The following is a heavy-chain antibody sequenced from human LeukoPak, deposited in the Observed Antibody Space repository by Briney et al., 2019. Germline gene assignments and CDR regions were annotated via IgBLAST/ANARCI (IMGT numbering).Heavy chain of an antibody. Sequence: GGSLRLSCVVSGFTFNRCWMYWVRQAPGKGLEWVAHINPDGRDTYYVDSVKGRFTISRDNAQNSMYLQMNSLRVEDTAVYYCTSWGDTTAEYFQRWGQGTLVTVSS. CDR2: INPDGRDT. V-gene: IGHV3-7*01. D-gene: IGHD2-21*02. CDR3: TSWGDTTAEYFQR. J-gene: IGHJ1*01. CDR1: GFTFNRCW.